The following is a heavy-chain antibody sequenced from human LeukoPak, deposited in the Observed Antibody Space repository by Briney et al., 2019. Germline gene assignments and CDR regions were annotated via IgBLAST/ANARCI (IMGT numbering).Heavy chain of an antibody. CDR3: ARHSTGGFDY. Sequence: SETLSLTCTVSGGSISSTSYYWDWIRQPPGKGLEWIGSIHYGGSTYYNPSLKSRVTISIDTSKNQFSLKLSSVTATDTAVYYCARHSTGGFDYWGQGTLVTVSS. CDR2: IHYGGST. CDR1: GGSISSTSYY. V-gene: IGHV4-39*01. D-gene: IGHD7-27*01. J-gene: IGHJ4*02.